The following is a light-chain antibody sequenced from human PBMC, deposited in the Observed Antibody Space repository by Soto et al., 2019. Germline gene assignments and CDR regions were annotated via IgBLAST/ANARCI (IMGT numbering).Light chain of an antibody. CDR1: NIGSKS. CDR3: QVWDSSSDLWV. CDR2: YDS. Sequence: SYEPTQPPSVSVAPGKTARITCGGNNIGSKSVHWYQQKPGQAPVLVIYYDSDRPSGIPERFSGSNSGNTATLTISRVEAGDEADYYCQVWDSSSDLWVFGGGTKLTVL. V-gene: IGLV3-21*04. J-gene: IGLJ3*02.